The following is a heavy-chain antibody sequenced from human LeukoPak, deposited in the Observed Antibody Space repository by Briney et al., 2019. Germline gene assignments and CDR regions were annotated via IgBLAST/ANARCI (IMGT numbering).Heavy chain of an antibody. V-gene: IGHV3-49*04. CDR2: IRSTAFGGTT. CDR3: TRDRFNSGCPFDY. Sequence: QPGRSLRLSCTTSGFTFGDYAMSWVRQAPGKGLEWVGFIRSTAFGGTTQYAASVRGRFTISRDDSKSIAYLQMNSLKTEDTAVYYCTRDRFNSGCPFDYWGQGTLVTVSS. J-gene: IGHJ4*02. D-gene: IGHD6-19*01. CDR1: GFTFGDYA.